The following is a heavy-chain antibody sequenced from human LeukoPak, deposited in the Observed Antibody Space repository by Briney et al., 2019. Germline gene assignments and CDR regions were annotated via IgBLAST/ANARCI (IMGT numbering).Heavy chain of an antibody. D-gene: IGHD6-6*01. CDR3: ARERGYSSSSRVGYMDV. CDR2: ISYDGSNK. J-gene: IGHJ6*03. Sequence: GRSLRLSCAASGFTFSSYAMHWVRQAPGKGLEWVAVISYDGSNKYYADSVKGRFTISRDNSKNTLYLQMNSLRAEDTAVYYCARERGYSSSSRVGYMDVWGKGTTVTVSS. CDR1: GFTFSSYA. V-gene: IGHV3-30-3*01.